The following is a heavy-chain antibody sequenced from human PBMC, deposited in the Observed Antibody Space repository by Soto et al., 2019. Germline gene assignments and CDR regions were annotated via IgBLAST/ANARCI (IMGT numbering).Heavy chain of an antibody. J-gene: IGHJ4*02. CDR1: GYSGSSGYY. CDR3: ARLGAMAPEYYFDY. Sequence: NPSETLSLTCAVSGYSGSSGYYWGCIRQPPGKGLEWIASIYHNGRTYSKPSLKSRVTISVDTSKNQISLTLSSVTAADTAVYFCARLGAMAPEYYFDYWGQGTLVTVSS. CDR2: IYHNGRT. D-gene: IGHD1-26*01. V-gene: IGHV4-38-2*01.